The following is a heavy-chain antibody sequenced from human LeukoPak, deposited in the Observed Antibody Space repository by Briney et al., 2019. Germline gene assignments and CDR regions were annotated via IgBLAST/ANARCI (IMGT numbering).Heavy chain of an antibody. CDR3: AKALPTTGDWYFDL. CDR1: GFTFSSYA. V-gene: IGHV3-23*01. Sequence: PGGSLRLSCAASGFTFSSYAMSWVRQAPGKGLEWVSAISGSGGSTYYADSVKGRFTISRDNSKNTLSLHMHSLRADDTAVYYCAKALPTTGDWYFDLWGRGTLVPVSS. D-gene: IGHD1-26*01. CDR2: ISGSGGST. J-gene: IGHJ2*01.